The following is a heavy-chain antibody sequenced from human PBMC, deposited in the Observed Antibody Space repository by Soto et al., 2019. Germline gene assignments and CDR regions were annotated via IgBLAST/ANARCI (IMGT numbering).Heavy chain of an antibody. D-gene: IGHD2-2*01. CDR3: ATDGRYAQYV. J-gene: IGHJ6*02. Sequence: GGSLRLSCAASGFTFSNTWMHGVRQAPGKGLVWVSQINHNGGTTTYADSVKGRFTISRDNAKNTVYLQMNSLRAEDTAVYYCATDGRYAQYVWGQGTTVTVSS. V-gene: IGHV3-74*01. CDR2: INHNGGTT. CDR1: GFTFSNTW.